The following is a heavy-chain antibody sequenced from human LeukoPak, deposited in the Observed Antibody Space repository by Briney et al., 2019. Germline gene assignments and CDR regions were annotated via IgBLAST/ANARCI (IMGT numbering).Heavy chain of an antibody. Sequence: GGSLRLSCAASGFTFSSYAMSWVRQAPGKGLEWVSAISGSGGSTYYADSVKGRFTISRDNSKNTLYLQMNSLRAEDTAVYYCARYYDILTGYHPTPKIMDVWGQGTTVTVSS. CDR1: GFTFSSYA. D-gene: IGHD3-9*01. CDR2: ISGSGGST. V-gene: IGHV3-23*01. CDR3: ARYYDILTGYHPTPKIMDV. J-gene: IGHJ6*02.